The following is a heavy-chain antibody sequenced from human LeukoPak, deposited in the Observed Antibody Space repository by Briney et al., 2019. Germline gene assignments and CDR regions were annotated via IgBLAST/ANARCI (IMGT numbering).Heavy chain of an antibody. J-gene: IGHJ4*02. CDR2: IKQDGSEK. D-gene: IGHD2-2*01. CDR3: GGGCSSTSCYPHGFDY. V-gene: IGHV3-7*01. CDR1: GFTFSSYW. Sequence: PPGGSLRPSCAASGFTFSSYWMSWVRQAPGKGLEWVANIKQDGSEKYYVDSVKGRFTISRDNAKNSLYLQMNSLRAQDTAVYYCGGGCSSTSCYPHGFDYWGQGTLVTVSS.